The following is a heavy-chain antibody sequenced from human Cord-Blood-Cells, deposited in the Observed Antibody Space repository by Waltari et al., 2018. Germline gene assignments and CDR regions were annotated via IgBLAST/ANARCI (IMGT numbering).Heavy chain of an antibody. CDR1: GFTFSSYS. J-gene: IGHJ4*02. V-gene: IGHV3-21*01. Sequence: EVPLVESGGGLVKPGGSLRLSCAASGFTFSSYSMNWVRQAPGKGLEWVSSISSSSSYIYYADSLKGRFTISRDNAKNSLYLQMNSLRAEDTAVYYCARDLGAGRYCDYWGQGTLVTVSS. CDR3: ARDLGAGRYCDY. CDR2: ISSSSSYI.